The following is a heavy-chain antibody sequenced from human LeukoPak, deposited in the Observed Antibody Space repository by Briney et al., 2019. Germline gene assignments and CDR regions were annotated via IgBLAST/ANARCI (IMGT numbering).Heavy chain of an antibody. D-gene: IGHD2-15*01. Sequence: GGSLRLSCAASGFIFSSYSMNWVRQAPGKGLEWVSSISSSSSYIYYADSVKGRFTISRDNTKNSLYLQMNSLRAEDTAVYYCAKDGAPYCRGGTCYSAADYWGQGTLVTVSS. J-gene: IGHJ4*02. V-gene: IGHV3-21*01. CDR1: GFIFSSYS. CDR3: AKDGAPYCRGGTCYSAADY. CDR2: ISSSSSYI.